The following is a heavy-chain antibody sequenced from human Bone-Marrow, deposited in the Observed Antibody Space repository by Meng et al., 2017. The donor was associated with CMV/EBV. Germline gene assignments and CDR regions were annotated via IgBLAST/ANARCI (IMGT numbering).Heavy chain of an antibody. J-gene: IGHJ5*02. V-gene: IGHV1-2*02. Sequence: ASVKVSCKASGYTFTGYYMHWVRQAPGQGLEWMGWINPNSGGTNYAQKFQVRVTMTRDTSISTAYMELSRLRSDDTAVYYCARDRHTMVRGVNNWLDPWGQGTLVTVSS. CDR2: INPNSGGT. D-gene: IGHD3-10*01. CDR1: GYTFTGYY. CDR3: ARDRHTMVRGVNNWLDP.